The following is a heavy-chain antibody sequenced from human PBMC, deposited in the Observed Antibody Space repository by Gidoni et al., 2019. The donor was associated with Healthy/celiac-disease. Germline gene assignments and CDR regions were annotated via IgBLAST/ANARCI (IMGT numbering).Heavy chain of an antibody. CDR3: ARGGQLVPPFDY. CDR2: MNPNSGNT. D-gene: IGHD6-13*01. J-gene: IGHJ4*02. V-gene: IGHV1-8*01. Sequence: QVPLVQSGAEVKKPGASVKVSCKAFGYTFTSYDINWGRQATGQGLEWMGWMNPNSGNTGYAQKFQGRVTMTRNTSISTAYMELSSLRSEDTAVYYCARGGQLVPPFDYWGQGTLVTVSS. CDR1: GYTFTSYD.